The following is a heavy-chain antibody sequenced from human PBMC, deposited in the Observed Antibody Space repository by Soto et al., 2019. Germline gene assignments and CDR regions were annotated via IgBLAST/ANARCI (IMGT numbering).Heavy chain of an antibody. Sequence: EVQLLESGGGLVQPGGSLRLSCAASGFTFSSYAMSWVRQTPGKGLEWVSTISGSGGSTYYADSVKGRFTISRDNSKNTLYLEMNSLRAEDTAVYYCAKRGYCSSTSCRRFYPWGPGTLVIVSS. D-gene: IGHD2-2*01. J-gene: IGHJ5*02. CDR1: GFTFSSYA. V-gene: IGHV3-23*01. CDR3: AKRGYCSSTSCRRFYP. CDR2: ISGSGGST.